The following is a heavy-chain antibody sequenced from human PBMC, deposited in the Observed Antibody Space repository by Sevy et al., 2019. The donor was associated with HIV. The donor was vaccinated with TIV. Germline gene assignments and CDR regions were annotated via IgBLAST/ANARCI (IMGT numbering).Heavy chain of an antibody. CDR2: ISYDGSNK. J-gene: IGHJ5*02. V-gene: IGHV3-30*18. CDR1: GFTFSSYG. D-gene: IGHD1-26*01. Sequence: GESLKISCAASGFTFSSYGMHWVRQAPGKGLEWVAVISYDGSNKYYADSVKGRFTISRDNSKNTLYLQMNSLRAEDTAVYYCAKTRTAVGATTLPPEFDPWGQGTLVTVSS. CDR3: AKTRTAVGATTLPPEFDP.